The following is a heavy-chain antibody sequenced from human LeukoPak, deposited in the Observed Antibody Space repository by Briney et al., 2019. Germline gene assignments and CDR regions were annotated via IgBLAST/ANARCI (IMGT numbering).Heavy chain of an antibody. D-gene: IGHD3-10*01. CDR3: AKVPYYGSGSSIFDY. J-gene: IGHJ4*02. Sequence: AGGSLRLSCAASGFTFSSYAMSWVRQAPGKGLEWVSAISGSGGSTYYADSVKGRFTISRDNSKNTLYLQMNSLRAEDPAVYYCAKVPYYGSGSSIFDYWGQGTLVTVSS. CDR2: ISGSGGST. V-gene: IGHV3-23*01. CDR1: GFTFSSYA.